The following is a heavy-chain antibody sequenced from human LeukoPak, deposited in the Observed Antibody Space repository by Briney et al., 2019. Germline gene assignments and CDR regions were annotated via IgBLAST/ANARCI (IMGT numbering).Heavy chain of an antibody. CDR3: AKGPHVGSGYHPDY. Sequence: GGSLRLSCAASGFTFSNSAMTWVRQAPGKGLEWVSTITGSDDRTYYADSVKGRFTISRDYSRNTLHFQMNSLRVEDTAMYYCAKGPHVGSGYHPDYWGQGTLVIVSS. CDR1: GFTFSNSA. CDR2: ITGSDDRT. J-gene: IGHJ4*02. D-gene: IGHD3-22*01. V-gene: IGHV3-23*01.